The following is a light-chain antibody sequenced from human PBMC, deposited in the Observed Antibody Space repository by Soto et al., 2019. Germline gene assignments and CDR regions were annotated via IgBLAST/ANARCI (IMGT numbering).Light chain of an antibody. CDR1: QGISSW. CDR3: EQANSSPFT. Sequence: DIQMTQSPSSVSASVGDTVTITCRASQGISSWLAWYQQKPGKAPKLLIYAASTLQGGVPSRFNGSESGTEFNPTISSLQPEDLATYYGEQANSSPFTSGAGTKVDIK. CDR2: AAS. J-gene: IGKJ3*01. V-gene: IGKV1-12*01.